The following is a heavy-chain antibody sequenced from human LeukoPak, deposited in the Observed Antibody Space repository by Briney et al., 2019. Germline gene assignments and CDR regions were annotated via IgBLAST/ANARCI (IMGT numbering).Heavy chain of an antibody. CDR1: GGSISSYY. CDR2: IYYSGST. Sequence: PSETLSLTCTVSGGSISSYYWSWIRQPPGKGLEWIGYIYYSGSTNYNPSLKSRVTISVDTSKNQFSLKLSSVTAADTAVYYCARSEELWFGELLSPPRAFDIWGQGTMVTVSS. V-gene: IGHV4-59*01. J-gene: IGHJ3*02. CDR3: ARSEELWFGELLSPPRAFDI. D-gene: IGHD3-10*01.